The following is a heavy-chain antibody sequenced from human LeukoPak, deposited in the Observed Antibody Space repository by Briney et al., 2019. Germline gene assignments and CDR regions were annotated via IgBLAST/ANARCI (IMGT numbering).Heavy chain of an antibody. D-gene: IGHD1-1*01. CDR1: GYTFTGYY. CDR3: AREQLIRGYYYMDV. Sequence: ASVKVSCKASGYTFTGYYMHWVRQAPGQGLEWMGWINPNSGVTNSAQKFQGRVTMTRDMSFSTAYMELTRLRSDDTAVYYCAREQLIRGYYYMDVGGKGTTVTVSS. J-gene: IGHJ6*03. CDR2: INPNSGVT. V-gene: IGHV1-2*02.